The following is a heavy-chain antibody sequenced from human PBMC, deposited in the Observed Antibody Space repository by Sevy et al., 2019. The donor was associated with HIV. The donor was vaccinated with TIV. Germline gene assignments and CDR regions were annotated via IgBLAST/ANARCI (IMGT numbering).Heavy chain of an antibody. D-gene: IGHD5-12*01. J-gene: IGHJ6*03. V-gene: IGHV3-23*01. Sequence: GGSLRLSCAASGFTFSSYAMSWVRQAPGKGLEWVSAISGSGGSTYYADSVKGRFTISRDNSKNSQYLQMNSLRAEETAAYYCAKDLGRVAKTRHDYYMDVWRKGTTVTVSS. CDR2: ISGSGGST. CDR1: GFTFSSYA. CDR3: AKDLGRVAKTRHDYYMDV.